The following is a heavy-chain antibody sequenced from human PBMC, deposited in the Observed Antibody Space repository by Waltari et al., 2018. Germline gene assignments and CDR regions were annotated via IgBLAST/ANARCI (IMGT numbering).Heavy chain of an antibody. J-gene: IGHJ4*02. CDR1: GFTFSSYG. D-gene: IGHD3-10*01. Sequence: QVQLVESGGGVVQPGRSLRLSCAASGFTFSSYGMHWVRQAQGKGLEWVAVIWYDGSNKYYADSVKGRFTISRDNSKNTLYLQMNSLRAEDTAVYYCARDGSPGGSGSYSGYWGQGTLVTVSS. CDR2: IWYDGSNK. CDR3: ARDGSPGGSGSYSGY. V-gene: IGHV3-33*01.